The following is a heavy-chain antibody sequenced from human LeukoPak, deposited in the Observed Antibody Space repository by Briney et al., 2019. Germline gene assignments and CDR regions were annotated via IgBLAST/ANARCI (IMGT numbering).Heavy chain of an antibody. V-gene: IGHV3-23*01. CDR3: AKGSTRWLQNPGVFDY. CDR1: GFTFSCYA. J-gene: IGHJ4*02. CDR2: ISGSGGST. D-gene: IGHD5-24*01. Sequence: AGGSLRLSCAASGFTFSCYAMSWVHQAPGRGLEWVSAISGSGGSTYYADSVKGRFTISRDNSKNTLYLQMNSLRAEDTAVYYCAKGSTRWLQNPGVFDYWGQRTLVTVSS.